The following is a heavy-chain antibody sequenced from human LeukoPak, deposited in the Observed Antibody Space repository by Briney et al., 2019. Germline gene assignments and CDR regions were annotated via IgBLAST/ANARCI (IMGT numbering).Heavy chain of an antibody. CDR1: GFTFSSYS. V-gene: IGHV3-48*01. D-gene: IGHD3-16*01. CDR2: IGISSSPI. Sequence: GGSLRLSCAASGFTFSSYSMNWVRQAPGKGLEWVSYIGISSSPICYADSVKGRFTISRDNAKNSLYLQINSLRAEDTAVYYCAREVLGGMDVWGQGTTVTVSS. CDR3: AREVLGGMDV. J-gene: IGHJ6*02.